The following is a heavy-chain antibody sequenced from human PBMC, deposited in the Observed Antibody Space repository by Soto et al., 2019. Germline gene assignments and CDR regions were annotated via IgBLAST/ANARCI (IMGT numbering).Heavy chain of an antibody. CDR3: ARELHGGSYGMDV. Sequence: EVQLVESGGGLVQPGGSLRLSCAASGFTFSNYDMHWVRQVTGKGLEWVSGITTAGDTYYPGSVKGRFTISSEKAKNSLYLQVNSLSAGDTAVYYCARELHGGSYGMDVWGQGTTVTVSS. CDR2: ITTAGDT. J-gene: IGHJ6*02. CDR1: GFTFSNYD. V-gene: IGHV3-13*01.